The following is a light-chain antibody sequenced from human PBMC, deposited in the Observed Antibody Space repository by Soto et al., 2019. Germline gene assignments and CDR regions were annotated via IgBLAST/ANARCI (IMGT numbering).Light chain of an antibody. CDR1: SSNIGNNY. Sequence: QSALTQPPSVSAAPGQRVTISCSGSSSNIGNNYVSWYQQVPGTAPKLLIYEDDKRPSGIPDRFSGSKSDTSATLGITGLQTGDEADFYCGTWESSSLSSGVFGGGTKLTVL. V-gene: IGLV1-51*02. J-gene: IGLJ3*02. CDR2: EDD. CDR3: GTWESSSLSSGV.